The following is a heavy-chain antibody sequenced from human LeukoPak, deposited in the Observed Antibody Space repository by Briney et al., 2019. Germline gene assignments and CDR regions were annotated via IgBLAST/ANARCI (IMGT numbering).Heavy chain of an antibody. CDR3: ARSGMAVAATPWD. V-gene: IGHV3-7*05. J-gene: IGHJ4*02. D-gene: IGHD6-19*01. CDR1: GFTFSSFW. CDR2: IKQDGSEK. Sequence: PGGCLRLSCAASGFTFSSFWMTWVRQAPGKGLEWMANIKQDGSEKYYVESVKGRFTISRDNAKNSLYLQMSSLRAEDTAVYYCARSGMAVAATPWDWGQGTLVTVSS.